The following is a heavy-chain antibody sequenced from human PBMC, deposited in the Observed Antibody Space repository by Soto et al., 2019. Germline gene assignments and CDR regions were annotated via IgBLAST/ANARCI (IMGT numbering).Heavy chain of an antibody. CDR1: GITFSDYG. Sequence: GGSLRLSCAASGITFSDYGMHWVRQAPGKGLEWVSRLSSDGFGAAYADSVKGRFFISRDIARNTLFLQMNSLRADDTAVYYCARDLGGPDYWGRGTSVTVSS. D-gene: IGHD3-16*01. J-gene: IGHJ4*02. CDR3: ARDLGGPDY. V-gene: IGHV3-74*03. CDR2: LSSDGFGA.